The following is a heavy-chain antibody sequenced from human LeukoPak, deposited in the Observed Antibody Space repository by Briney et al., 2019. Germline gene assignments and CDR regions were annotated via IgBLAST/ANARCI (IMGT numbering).Heavy chain of an antibody. D-gene: IGHD2-15*01. CDR2: IRYDGSNK. CDR3: AKVPVVAATGGENY. J-gene: IGHJ4*02. CDR1: GFTFSSYG. Sequence: PGGSLRLSCAASGFTFSSYGMHWVRQAPGKGLEWVAFIRYDGSNKYYADSVKGRFTISRDNSKNTLYLQMNSLRAEDTAVYYCAKVPVVAATGGENYWGQGTLVTVSS. V-gene: IGHV3-30*02.